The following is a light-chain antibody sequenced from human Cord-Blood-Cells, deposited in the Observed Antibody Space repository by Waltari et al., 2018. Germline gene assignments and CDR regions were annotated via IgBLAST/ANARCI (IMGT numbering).Light chain of an antibody. CDR1: SSDVGGYNY. J-gene: IGLJ3*02. Sequence: QSALTQPASVSWSPGQSITISCTGTSSDVGGYNYVSWYQQHPGKAPKLMIYDVNNRPSGVSNRFSGSKSGNTASLTISGLQAEDEADYYCSSYTSSSTWVFGGGTKLTVL. CDR2: DVN. CDR3: SSYTSSSTWV. V-gene: IGLV2-14*01.